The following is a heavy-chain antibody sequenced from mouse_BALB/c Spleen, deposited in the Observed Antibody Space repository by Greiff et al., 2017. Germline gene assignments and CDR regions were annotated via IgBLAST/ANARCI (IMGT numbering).Heavy chain of an antibody. CDR3: ARGGPGAY. D-gene: IGHD1-1*02. J-gene: IGHJ3*01. CDR2: ISSGSSAI. V-gene: IGHV5-17*02. CDR1: GFTFSSFG. Sequence: EVQRVESGGGLVQPGGSRKLSCAASGFTFSSFGMHWVRQAPEKGLEWVAYISSGSSAIYYADTVKGRFTISRDNPKNTLFLQMTSLRSEDTAMYYCARGGPGAYWGQGTLVTVSA.